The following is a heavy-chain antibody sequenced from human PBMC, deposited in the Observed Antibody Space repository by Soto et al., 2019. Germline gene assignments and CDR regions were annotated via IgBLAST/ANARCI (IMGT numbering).Heavy chain of an antibody. J-gene: IGHJ6*02. CDR3: ARIWGPYYYYGMDV. Sequence: QVTLKESGPVLVKPTETLTLTCTVSGFSLSNARMGVSWIRQPPGKALEWLAHIFSNDEKSYSTSLKSRLTISKDTAKSQVVLSMTNIDPVHTATYYCARIWGPYYYYGMDVWGQGTTVTVAS. D-gene: IGHD7-27*01. V-gene: IGHV2-26*01. CDR2: IFSNDEK. CDR1: GFSLSNARMG.